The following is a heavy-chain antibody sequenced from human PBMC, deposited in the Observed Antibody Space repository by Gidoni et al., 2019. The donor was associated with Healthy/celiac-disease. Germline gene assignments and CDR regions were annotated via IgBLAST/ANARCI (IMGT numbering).Heavy chain of an antibody. CDR2: INPSGGST. Sequence: QVQLVQSGAEVKKPGASVKVSCKASGYTFTSYYMHWVRQAPGQGLEWMGIINPSGGSTSYAQKFQGRVTMTRDTSTSTVYMELSSLRSEDTAVYYCAREFRVGMKADYYYGMDVWGQGTTVTVSS. D-gene: IGHD2-21*01. CDR3: AREFRVGMKADYYYGMDV. V-gene: IGHV1-46*01. J-gene: IGHJ6*02. CDR1: GYTFTSYY.